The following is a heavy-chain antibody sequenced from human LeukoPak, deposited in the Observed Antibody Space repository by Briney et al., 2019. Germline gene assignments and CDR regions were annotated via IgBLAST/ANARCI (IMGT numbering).Heavy chain of an antibody. Sequence: ASVKVSCKVSGYTLTELSMHWVRQAPGKGLEWMGRFDPEDGETIYAQKFQGRVTMTRDTSTSTVYMELSSLRSEDTAVYYCARDFEYVWGTPRYYYYYMDVWGKGTTVTISS. D-gene: IGHD3-16*01. CDR3: ARDFEYVWGTPRYYYYYMDV. J-gene: IGHJ6*03. CDR1: GYTLTELS. CDR2: FDPEDGET. V-gene: IGHV1-24*01.